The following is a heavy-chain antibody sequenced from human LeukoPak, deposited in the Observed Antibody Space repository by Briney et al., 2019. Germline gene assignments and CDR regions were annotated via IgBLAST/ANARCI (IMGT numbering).Heavy chain of an antibody. Sequence: SETLSLTCTVSGCSISSYYWSWIRQPPGKGLEWIGYIYYSGSTNYNPSLKSRVTISVDTSKNQFSLKLSSVTAADTAVYYCARGGEWESHFDYWGQGTLVTVSS. J-gene: IGHJ4*02. CDR3: ARGGEWESHFDY. CDR1: GCSISSYY. D-gene: IGHD1-26*01. CDR2: IYYSGST. V-gene: IGHV4-59*01.